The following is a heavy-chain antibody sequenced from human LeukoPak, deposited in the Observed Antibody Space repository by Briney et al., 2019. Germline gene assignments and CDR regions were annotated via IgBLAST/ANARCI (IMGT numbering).Heavy chain of an antibody. CDR1: GFAFSNSA. CDR3: ARDPVYSYGYDRFDY. V-gene: IGHV3-21*06. Sequence: GGSLRLSCAASGFAFSNSAMNWVRQAPGKGLEWVSSINDVSSHIYYADSVKGRFTISRNNANNSVSLQMNNLRAEDTAVYYCARDPVYSYGYDRFDYWGQGTLVTVSS. D-gene: IGHD5-18*01. J-gene: IGHJ4*02. CDR2: INDVSSHI.